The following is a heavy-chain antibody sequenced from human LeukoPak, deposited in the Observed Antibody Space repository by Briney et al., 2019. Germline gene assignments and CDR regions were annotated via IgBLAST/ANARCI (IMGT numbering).Heavy chain of an antibody. J-gene: IGHJ4*02. Sequence: GASVKISCKASGYIFTNYEMNWVRQAPGQGLEWMGWINTTTGSSTYAQGFTGRFVFSLDTSVSTTYLQISSLEAEDTAVYYCARTVLGATGYFDYWGQGTLITVSS. CDR3: ARTVLGATGYFDY. CDR2: INTTTGSS. D-gene: IGHD1-26*01. CDR1: GYIFTNYE. V-gene: IGHV7-4-1*02.